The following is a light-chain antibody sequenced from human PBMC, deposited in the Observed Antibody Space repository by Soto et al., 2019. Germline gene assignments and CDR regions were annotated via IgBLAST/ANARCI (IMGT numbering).Light chain of an antibody. CDR1: QSISSW. J-gene: IGKJ1*01. Sequence: DIQRTQSPSTLSASVGDRVTITCRASQSISSWLAWYQKKPGKAPKILIYDASSLESGVPSRFSGSGSGTEFNLTISRLQTDDFATYYCQQYNSSPWTFGQGTKVDIK. CDR3: QQYNSSPWT. V-gene: IGKV1-5*01. CDR2: DAS.